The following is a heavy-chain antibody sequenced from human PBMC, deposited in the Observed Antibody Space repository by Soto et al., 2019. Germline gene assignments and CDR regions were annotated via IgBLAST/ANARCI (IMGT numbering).Heavy chain of an antibody. CDR1: GGTFSSYT. D-gene: IGHD3-3*01. CDR2: IIPILGIA. J-gene: IGHJ5*02. CDR3: ARSYDFWSGYYSGDWFDP. V-gene: IGHV1-69*02. Sequence: QVQLVQSGAEVKKPGSSVKVSCKASGGTFSSYTISWVRQAPGQGPEWMGRIIPILGIANYAQNFQGRVTITADKSTSTAYMELSSLRSEDTAVYYCARSYDFWSGYYSGDWFDPWGQGTLVTVSS.